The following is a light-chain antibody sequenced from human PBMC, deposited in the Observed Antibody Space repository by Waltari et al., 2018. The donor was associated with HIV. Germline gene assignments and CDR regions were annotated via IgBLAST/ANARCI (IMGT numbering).Light chain of an antibody. Sequence: DIQLTQSPSSLSASVGDRLTIPCQASQDINKYLNWYQHKPGKAPKLLISEASDLETGVPSRFTGSGSGTDFTLTINSLQPEDFATYYCQQYESIPTFGQGTRLDIK. CDR2: EAS. CDR1: QDINKY. V-gene: IGKV1-33*01. J-gene: IGKJ5*01. CDR3: QQYESIPT.